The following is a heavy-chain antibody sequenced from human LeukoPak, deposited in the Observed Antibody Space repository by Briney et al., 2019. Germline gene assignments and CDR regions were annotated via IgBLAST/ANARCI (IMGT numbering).Heavy chain of an antibody. V-gene: IGHV3-30*03. J-gene: IGHJ4*02. Sequence: PGGSMRLSCAASGFTFSSYGMHWVRQAPGKGLEWVAVISYEGSNKYYADSVKGRFTISRDNSKNTLYLQMNSLRAEDTAVYYCARSAAAGRIVATFAYWGQGTLVTVSS. CDR3: ARSAAAGRIVATFAY. D-gene: IGHD5-12*01. CDR2: ISYEGSNK. CDR1: GFTFSSYG.